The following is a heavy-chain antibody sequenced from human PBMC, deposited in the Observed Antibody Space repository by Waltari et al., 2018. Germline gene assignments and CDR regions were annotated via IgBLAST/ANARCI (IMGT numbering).Heavy chain of an antibody. CDR1: GFTSLTHA. CDR3: AKPFYNWDDPLHS. CDR2: ISVSDAT. Sequence: EVQLLESGGGLVQPGGSLRLSCQASGFTSLTHAINWVRQAPGKGPEWVSSISVSDATYYADSVKGRFTVSRDYSDNTIHLQMDSLRADDTAVYFWAKPFYNWDDPLHSWGQGAPVTVSS. D-gene: IGHD1-20*01. J-gene: IGHJ1*01. V-gene: IGHV3-23*01.